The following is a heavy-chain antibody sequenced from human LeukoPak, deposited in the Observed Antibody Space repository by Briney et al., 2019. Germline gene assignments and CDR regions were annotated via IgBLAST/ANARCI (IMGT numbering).Heavy chain of an antibody. J-gene: IGHJ4*02. CDR1: GGSISSGGYY. CDR2: IYYSGST. V-gene: IGHV4-31*03. CDR3: ANTPDGVAGTFDY. D-gene: IGHD6-19*01. Sequence: SETLSLTCTVSGGSISSGGYYWSWIRQHPGKGLEWIGCIYYSGSTYYNPSLKSRVTISVDTSKNQFTLKLSSVTAADTAVYYCANTPDGVAGTFDYWGQGTLVTVSS.